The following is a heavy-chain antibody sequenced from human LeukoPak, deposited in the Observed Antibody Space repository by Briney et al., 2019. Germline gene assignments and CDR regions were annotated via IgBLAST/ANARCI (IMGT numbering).Heavy chain of an antibody. CDR1: GFTFGDYA. CDR2: IRSKAYGGTT. V-gene: IGHV3-49*03. J-gene: IGHJ4*02. Sequence: GGSLRLSCTASGFTFGDYAMSWFRQALGKGLEWVGFIRSKAYGGTTEYAASVKGRFTISRDDSKCIAYLQVNSLKTEDTAVYYCTRDLEPVWFGEFSDYWGQGTLVTVSS. CDR3: TRDLEPVWFGEFSDY. D-gene: IGHD3-10*01.